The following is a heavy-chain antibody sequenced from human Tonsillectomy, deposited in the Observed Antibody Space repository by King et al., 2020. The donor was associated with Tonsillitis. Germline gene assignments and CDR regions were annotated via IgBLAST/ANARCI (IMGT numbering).Heavy chain of an antibody. J-gene: IGHJ4*02. V-gene: IGHV1-69*09. CDR3: AREGTSSAFDY. D-gene: IGHD2/OR15-2a*01. Sequence: VQLVESGAEVKKPGSSVKVSCKASGGTFSSYAISWVRQAPGQGLEWLGRIIPILGIANYAQKFQDQVTITADKSTNTAYLELSSLRSEDTAVYYCAREGTSSAFDYWGQGTLVTVSS. CDR2: IIPILGIA. CDR1: GGTFSSYA.